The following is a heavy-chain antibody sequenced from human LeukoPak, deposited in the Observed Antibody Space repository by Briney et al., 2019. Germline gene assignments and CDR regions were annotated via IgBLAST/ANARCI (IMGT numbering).Heavy chain of an antibody. CDR1: GYTFTSYD. CDR2: MNPNSGNT. Sequence: ASVKVSCKASGYTFTSYDINWVRQATGQGLEWMGWMNPNSGNTGYAQKFQGRVTMTRNTSISTAYMELSSLRSEDTAVYYCARVDSDGEAFDYWGQGTLVTVSS. CDR3: ARVDSDGEAFDY. D-gene: IGHD4-17*01. V-gene: IGHV1-8*01. J-gene: IGHJ4*02.